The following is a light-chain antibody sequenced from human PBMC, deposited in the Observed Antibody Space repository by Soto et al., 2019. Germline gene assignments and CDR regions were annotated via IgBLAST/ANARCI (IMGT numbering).Light chain of an antibody. V-gene: IGKV1-5*03. CDR1: QSISNW. CDR2: KAS. J-gene: IGKJ4*01. Sequence: DIQMTQSPSTLSASVGDRVTITCRASQSISNWLAWYQQKPGKAPKLLIYKASSLESGVPSRFSGRGSGTEFTLTISSLQPDDFATYYCQQYNTFLTFGGGTKVEIK. CDR3: QQYNTFLT.